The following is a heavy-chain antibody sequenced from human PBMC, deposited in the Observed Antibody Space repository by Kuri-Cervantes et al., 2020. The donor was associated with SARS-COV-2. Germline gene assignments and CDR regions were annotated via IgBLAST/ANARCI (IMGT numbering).Heavy chain of an antibody. CDR2: INYSGTT. CDR1: GGSSSSSTYY. V-gene: IGHV4-39*01. D-gene: IGHD6-6*01. CDR3: AGEYSSFAMDAFDI. J-gene: IGHJ3*02. Sequence: SETLSLTCTVSGGSSSSSTYYWGWLRQPPVKGLEWIGSINYSGTTCYNPSLKIPVTITVDTSKNQFSLKLSSVTAADTAVYYCAGEYSSFAMDAFDIWGQGTMVTVSS.